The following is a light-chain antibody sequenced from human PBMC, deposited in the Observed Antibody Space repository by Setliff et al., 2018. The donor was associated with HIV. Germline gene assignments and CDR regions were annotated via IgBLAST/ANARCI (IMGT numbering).Light chain of an antibody. Sequence: QSVLTQPASVSGSPGQSITISCTGTNSDIGGYNYVSWYQRLPGEAPKLIIFQLINRPSGVSDRFSGSKSGNTASLTISGLQAEDEADYYCSASRPSRTLVVFGTGTKVTVL. CDR1: NSDIGGYNY. CDR3: SASRPSRTLVV. J-gene: IGLJ1*01. V-gene: IGLV2-14*01. CDR2: QLI.